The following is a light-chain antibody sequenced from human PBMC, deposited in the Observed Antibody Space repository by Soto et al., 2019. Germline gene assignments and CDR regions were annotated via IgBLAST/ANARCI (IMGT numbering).Light chain of an antibody. CDR3: QRYAGSPYT. CDR1: QSITSGY. V-gene: IGKV3-20*01. J-gene: IGKJ2*01. Sequence: EIVLTQSPGTLSLSPGERATLSCEASQSITSGYLAWYQQKPGQVPRLLIYGASSRATGIPDRFSGSGSGTDFPLTIRRLEPEGFAVYYVQRYAGSPYTFGQGTKLEI. CDR2: GAS.